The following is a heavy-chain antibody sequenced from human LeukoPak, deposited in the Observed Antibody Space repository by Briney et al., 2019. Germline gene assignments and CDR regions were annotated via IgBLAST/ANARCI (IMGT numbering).Heavy chain of an antibody. J-gene: IGHJ4*02. D-gene: IGHD6-19*01. CDR1: GYTFTGYY. CDR2: INPNSGGT. Sequence: ASVKVSCKASGYTFTGYYMHWVRQAPGQGLEWMGWINPNSGGTNYAQKFQGRVTMTRDTSISTAYVELSRLRSDDTAVYYCARGGASGWYDDYFDYWGQGTLVTVSS. V-gene: IGHV1-2*02. CDR3: ARGGASGWYDDYFDY.